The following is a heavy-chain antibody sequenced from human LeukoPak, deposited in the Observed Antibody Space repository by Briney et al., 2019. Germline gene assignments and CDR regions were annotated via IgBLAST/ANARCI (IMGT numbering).Heavy chain of an antibody. CDR2: IYYSGST. D-gene: IGHD2-21*02. CDR3: ARRGGDLYNWFDP. Sequence: SETLSLTCTVSGGSISSYYWSWIRQPPGKGLEWIGYIYYSGSTNYNPSLKSRVTISVDTSKNQFSLKLSPVTAADTAVYYCARRGGDLYNWFDPWGQGTLVTVSS. CDR1: GGSISSYY. V-gene: IGHV4-59*01. J-gene: IGHJ5*02.